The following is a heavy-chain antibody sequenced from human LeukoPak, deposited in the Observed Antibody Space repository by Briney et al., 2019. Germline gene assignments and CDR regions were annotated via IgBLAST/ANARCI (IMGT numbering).Heavy chain of an antibody. CDR1: GYTFTSYY. D-gene: IGHD4-11*01. CDR2: INPSGGST. V-gene: IGHV1-46*01. CDR3: ASAHDYYNWFDL. J-gene: IGHJ5*02. Sequence: GASVKVSCKSSGYTFTSYYIHWVRQAPGQGLEWMGIINPSGGSTTYVQKFQGRVTMTRDMSTSTVYMELSSLRSEDTGVYYCASAHDYYNWFDLWGQGTLVTVSS.